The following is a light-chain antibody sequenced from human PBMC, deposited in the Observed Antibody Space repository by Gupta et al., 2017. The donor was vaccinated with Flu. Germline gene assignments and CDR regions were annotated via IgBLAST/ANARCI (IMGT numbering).Light chain of an antibody. J-gene: IGLJ1*01. CDR2: DVS. Sequence: TTNDIVSYKCVSWYQQHPGKAPKLIIFDVSDRPSGVSHRFSASTSGNTASLTISGLQPDDEADYFCCSFSSSTTLVFGSGTKVTVL. CDR3: CSFSSSTTLV. V-gene: IGLV2-14*03. CDR1: TNDIVSYKC.